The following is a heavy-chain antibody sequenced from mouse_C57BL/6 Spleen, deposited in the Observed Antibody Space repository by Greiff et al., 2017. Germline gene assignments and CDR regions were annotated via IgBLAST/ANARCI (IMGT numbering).Heavy chain of an antibody. CDR3: ARSVDYGSRNWYFDV. D-gene: IGHD1-1*01. Sequence: QVQLQQPGAELVRPGSSVKLSCKASGYTFTSYWMHWVKQRPIQGLEWIGNIDPSDSETHYNQKFKDKATLTVDKSSNTAYMQLSSLTSEDSAVYYCARSVDYGSRNWYFDVWGTGTTVTVSS. CDR2: IDPSDSET. V-gene: IGHV1-52*01. CDR1: GYTFTSYW. J-gene: IGHJ1*03.